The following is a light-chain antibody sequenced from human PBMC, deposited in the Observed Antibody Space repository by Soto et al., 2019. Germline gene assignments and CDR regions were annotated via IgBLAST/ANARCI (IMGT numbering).Light chain of an antibody. V-gene: IGKV3-20*01. Sequence: EIVLTQSPCTLSSSTGERATLSCRASQSVSSSYLAWYQQKPGQAPRLLIYGASSRATGIPDRFSGSGSGTEFTLTICSLQPDDFATYYCQQYNSYSPLFGQGTRLEIK. J-gene: IGKJ5*01. CDR3: QQYNSYSPL. CDR2: GAS. CDR1: QSVSSSY.